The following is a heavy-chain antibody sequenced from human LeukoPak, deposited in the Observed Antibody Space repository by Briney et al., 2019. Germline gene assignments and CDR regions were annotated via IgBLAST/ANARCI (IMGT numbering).Heavy chain of an antibody. V-gene: IGHV3-66*01. CDR2: IYSGGST. Sequence: PGGSLRLSCAASGFIVSTNYMSWVRQAPGKGLEWVSVIYSGGSTYYTDSVKGRFTISRDNSKNTLYLQMNSLRAEDTAVYYCARGRSTVTTWVDYWGQGTLVTVSS. CDR3: ARGRSTVTTWVDY. J-gene: IGHJ4*02. D-gene: IGHD4-17*01. CDR1: GFIVSTNY.